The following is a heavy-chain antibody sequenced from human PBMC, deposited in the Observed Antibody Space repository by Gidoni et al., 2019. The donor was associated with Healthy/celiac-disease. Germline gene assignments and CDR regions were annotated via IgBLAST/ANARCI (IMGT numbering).Heavy chain of an antibody. J-gene: IGHJ4*02. CDR2: ISGSGGST. V-gene: IGHV3-23*01. CDR1: GFTFISYA. Sequence: EVQLLESGGGLVQPGGSLRLSCAASGFTFISYAMIWCRHAPGKGLEWVAAISGSGGSTYYADSVKCRFTISRDNSKNTLYLQMNSLRAEDTAVYYCAKDSAVAGTEDFDYWGQGTLVTVSS. CDR3: AKDSAVAGTEDFDY. D-gene: IGHD6-19*01.